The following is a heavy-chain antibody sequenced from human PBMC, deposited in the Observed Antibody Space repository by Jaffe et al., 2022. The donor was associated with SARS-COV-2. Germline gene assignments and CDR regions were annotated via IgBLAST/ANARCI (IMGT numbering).Heavy chain of an antibody. CDR2: AYYTGTT. Sequence: QLQLQESGPGLVKPSETLSLTCTVSGGSISSSAYHWDWIRQPPGKGLEFIGTAYYTGTTYYNVSLQSRLTISLDMSRNQLSLKLTSVTAADTAVYYCARGGRLGLAEAAGRDYFDYWGQGILVTVSS. D-gene: IGHD6-13*01. CDR3: ARGGRLGLAEAAGRDYFDY. CDR1: GGSISSSAYH. V-gene: IGHV4-39*01. J-gene: IGHJ4*02.